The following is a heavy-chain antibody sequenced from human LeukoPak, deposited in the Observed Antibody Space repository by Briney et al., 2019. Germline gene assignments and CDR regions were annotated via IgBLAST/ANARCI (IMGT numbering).Heavy chain of an antibody. CDR1: GFPFSSYV. CDR2: ISASGGST. D-gene: IGHD6-13*01. CDR3: ANTAAAGAAIF. V-gene: IGHV3-23*01. J-gene: IGHJ4*02. Sequence: GGSLRLSCAASGFPFSSYVMSWVRQAPGKGLEWVSAISASGGSTYYANSVKGRFTISRDNSKNTLYLQMSSLRAEDTAVHYCANTAAAGAAIFWGQGTLVTVSS.